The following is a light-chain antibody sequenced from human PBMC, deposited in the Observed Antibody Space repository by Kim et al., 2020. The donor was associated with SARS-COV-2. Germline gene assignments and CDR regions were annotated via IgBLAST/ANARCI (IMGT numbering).Light chain of an antibody. V-gene: IGKV3-11*01. CDR3: QQRHAWPVA. CDR2: DAS. CDR1: QSVTSD. Sequence: ETVLTQSPGTLYLSQGERATLSCRASQSVTSDLAWYQQKSGQAPRLLIYDASNRATGVPARFSGSGSGTDFSLTISSLEPEDFAVYYCQQRHAWPVAFGQGTRLEIK. J-gene: IGKJ5*01.